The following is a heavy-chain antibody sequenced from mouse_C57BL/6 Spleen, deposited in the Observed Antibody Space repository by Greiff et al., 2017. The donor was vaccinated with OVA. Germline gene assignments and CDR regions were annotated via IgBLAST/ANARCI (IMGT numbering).Heavy chain of an antibody. J-gene: IGHJ3*01. V-gene: IGHV1-69*01. CDR3: ARGYYGSSSWFAY. CDR1: GYTFTSYW. CDR2: IDPSDSYT. Sequence: QVQLQQPGAELVMPGASVKLSCKASGYTFTSYWMHWVKQRPGQGLEWIGEIDPSDSYTNYNQKFQGKSTLTVDKSSSTAYMQLSSLTSEDSAVYYCARGYYGSSSWFAYWGQGTLVTVSA. D-gene: IGHD1-1*01.